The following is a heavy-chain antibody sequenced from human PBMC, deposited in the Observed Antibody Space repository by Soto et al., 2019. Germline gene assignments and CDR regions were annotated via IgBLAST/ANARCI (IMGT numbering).Heavy chain of an antibody. D-gene: IGHD2-2*01. CDR1: GDSVSSGSYY. V-gene: IGHV4-61*01. CDR3: ARGGGYCGTTSCYTYFFDY. J-gene: IGHJ4*02. Sequence: PSETLSLTCTVSGDSVSSGSYYWSWIRQPSGKGLEWIAYIHHSGTTNYNPSLKSRVTISVDTSKNQFSLKLTSVTAADTAMFYCARGGGYCGTTSCYTYFFDYWGQGALVTVSS. CDR2: IHHSGTT.